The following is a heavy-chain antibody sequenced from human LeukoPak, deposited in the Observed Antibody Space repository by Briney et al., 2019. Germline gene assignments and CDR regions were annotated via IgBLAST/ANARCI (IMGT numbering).Heavy chain of an antibody. J-gene: IGHJ6*03. D-gene: IGHD1-26*01. V-gene: IGHV1-69*13. CDR1: GYTFTSYG. CDR3: ALGDWEKPYYYYMDV. CDR2: IIPIFGTA. Sequence: VKVSCKASGYTFTSYGISWVRQAPGQGLEWMGGIIPIFGTANYAQKFQGRVTITADESTSTAYMELSSLRSEDTAVYYCALGDWEKPYYYYMDVWGKGTTVTISS.